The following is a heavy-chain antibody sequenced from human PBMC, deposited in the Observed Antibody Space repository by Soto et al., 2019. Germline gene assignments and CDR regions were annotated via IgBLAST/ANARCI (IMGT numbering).Heavy chain of an antibody. Sequence: QVQLVPSGAEVKKPGASVKVSCKASGYSFTSYGISWVRQAPGQGPEWMGWISGYNGNTNYAQKFQGRVTMTTYTYTSTAYMELRSLRSDDTAVYYFARDGRGYCRGGRCSAVYLGQGTLVTGSS. CDR3: ARDGRGYCRGGRCSAVY. V-gene: IGHV1-18*04. J-gene: IGHJ4*02. CDR2: ISGYNGNT. CDR1: GYSFTSYG. D-gene: IGHD2-15*01.